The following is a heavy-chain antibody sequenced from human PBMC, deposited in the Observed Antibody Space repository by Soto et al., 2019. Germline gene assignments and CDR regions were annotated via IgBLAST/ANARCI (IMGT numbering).Heavy chain of an antibody. CDR2: IDPSESYT. D-gene: IGHD2-15*01. Sequence: PXESLTISGKASGYIFTNYWISLVRQMPGKGLEWVGRIDPSESYTKYSPSFQGHVTISADKSVSTAYLQWTSLKASETAMYYCARLRSSDGIEIWGQGTLVTVSS. V-gene: IGHV5-10-1*01. CDR3: ARLRSSDGIEI. CDR1: GYIFTNYW. J-gene: IGHJ4*02.